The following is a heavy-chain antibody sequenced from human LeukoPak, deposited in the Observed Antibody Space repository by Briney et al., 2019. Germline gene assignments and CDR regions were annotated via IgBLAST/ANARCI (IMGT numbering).Heavy chain of an antibody. CDR1: GFTVSSNY. D-gene: IGHD3-16*01. Sequence: PWGSLRLSCAASGFTVSSNYMSWVRQAPGKGLEWVSGISPSGDILYYADSVKGQFTISRDNSKNTVNSLRAEDTAVYYCAKDDAWGRFQHWGQGTLVTVSS. CDR2: ISPSGDIL. J-gene: IGHJ1*01. CDR3: AKDDAWGRFQH. V-gene: IGHV3-23*01.